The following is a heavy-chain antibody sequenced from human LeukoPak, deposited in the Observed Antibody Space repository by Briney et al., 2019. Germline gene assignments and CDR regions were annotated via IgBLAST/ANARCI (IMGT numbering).Heavy chain of an antibody. Sequence: PPETLSLTCTVSSGSISGYYWSWIRQPPGKELEWIGYIYSSGTTKYSPSLKSRVTISVDTSKNQFSLNLSSVTAADTAIYYCARSPGLGNWYFDLWGRGTLVTVSS. J-gene: IGHJ2*01. CDR3: ARSPGLGNWYFDL. CDR2: IYSSGTT. D-gene: IGHD1-26*01. V-gene: IGHV4-59*01. CDR1: SGSISGYY.